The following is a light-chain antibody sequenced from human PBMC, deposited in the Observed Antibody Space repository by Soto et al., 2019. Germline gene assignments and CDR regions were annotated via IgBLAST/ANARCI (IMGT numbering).Light chain of an antibody. CDR3: QHYNTYSGT. J-gene: IGKJ1*01. Sequence: DIQMTQSPSTLSASVGDRVTITCRASQSICSWLAWYQQKPGKAPKLLIYDVSSLEGGVPSRFSGSGSGTEFTLTISSLQPDDFGTYYCQHYNTYSGTFGQGTKVEIK. CDR2: DVS. CDR1: QSICSW. V-gene: IGKV1-5*01.